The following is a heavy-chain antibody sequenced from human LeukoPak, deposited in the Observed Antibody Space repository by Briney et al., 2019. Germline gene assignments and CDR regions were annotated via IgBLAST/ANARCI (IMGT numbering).Heavy chain of an antibody. V-gene: IGHV3-21*01. CDR1: GFTFSSYS. CDR3: ARRITGGRRRDAFDI. J-gene: IGHJ3*02. CDR2: ISSSSSYI. Sequence: GGSLRLSCAASGFTFSSYSMNWVRQAPGKGLEWVSSISSSSSYIYYADSVKGRFTISRDNAKNSLYLQMNSLRAEDTAVYYCARRITGGRRRDAFDIWGQGTMVTVSS. D-gene: IGHD1-14*01.